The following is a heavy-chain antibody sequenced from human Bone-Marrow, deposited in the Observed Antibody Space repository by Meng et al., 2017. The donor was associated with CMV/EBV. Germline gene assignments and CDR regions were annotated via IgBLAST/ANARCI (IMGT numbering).Heavy chain of an antibody. V-gene: IGHV1-2*02. Sequence: ASVKVSCKASGYTFTGYYMHWVRQAPGQGLEWMGWINPNSGGTNYAQKFQGRVTMTRDTSIGTAYMELSRLRSDDTAVYYCARDLNYSNYVPGWFDPWGQGTLVTVSS. D-gene: IGHD4-11*01. CDR3: ARDLNYSNYVPGWFDP. J-gene: IGHJ5*02. CDR2: INPNSGGT. CDR1: GYTFTGYY.